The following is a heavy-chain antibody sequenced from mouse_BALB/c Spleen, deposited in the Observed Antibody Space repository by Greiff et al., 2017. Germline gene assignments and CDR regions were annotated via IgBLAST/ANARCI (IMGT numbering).Heavy chain of an antibody. J-gene: IGHJ3*01. CDR1: GYTFTSYW. V-gene: IGHV1S81*02. CDR3: GSYRTGTWFAY. Sequence: QVQLQQPGAELVKPGASVKLSCKASGYTFTSYWMHWVKQRPGQGLEWIGEINPSNGRTNYNEKFKGKATLTVDKSSSTPYMQLSSLKSEDSAVYDCGSYRTGTWFAYWGQGTLVTVSA. D-gene: IGHD4-1*01. CDR2: INPSNGRT.